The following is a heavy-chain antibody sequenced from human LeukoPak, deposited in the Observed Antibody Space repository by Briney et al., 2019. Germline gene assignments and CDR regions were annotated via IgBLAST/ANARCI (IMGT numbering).Heavy chain of an antibody. CDR3: AKDESSGYYYLDY. J-gene: IGHJ4*02. CDR1: GFTFDDYA. D-gene: IGHD3-22*01. CDR2: ISGSGGST. Sequence: GGSLRLSCAASGFTFDDYAMHWVRQAPGKGLEWVSAISGSGGSTYYADSVKGRFTISRDNSKNTLYLQMNSLRAEDTAVYYCAKDESSGYYYLDYWGQGTLVTVSS. V-gene: IGHV3-23*01.